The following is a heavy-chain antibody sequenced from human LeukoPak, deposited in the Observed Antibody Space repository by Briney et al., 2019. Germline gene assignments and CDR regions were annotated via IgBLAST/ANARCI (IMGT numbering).Heavy chain of an antibody. CDR3: ARRLDSSGWYGAFDI. CDR2: INHSGST. Sequence: SETLSLTCAVYGGSFSGYYWSWIRQPPGKGLEWIGEINHSGSTNYNPSLKSRVTISVDTSKNQFSLKLSSVTAADTAVYYCARRLDSSGWYGAFDIWGQGTMVTVSS. V-gene: IGHV4-34*01. CDR1: GGSFSGYY. D-gene: IGHD6-19*01. J-gene: IGHJ3*02.